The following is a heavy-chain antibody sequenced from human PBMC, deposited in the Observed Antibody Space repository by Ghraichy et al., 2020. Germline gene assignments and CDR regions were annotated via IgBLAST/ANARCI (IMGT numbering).Heavy chain of an antibody. J-gene: IGHJ5*02. V-gene: IGHV3-7*01. CDR2: IGQDGGGK. CDR1: GFTFSTYW. D-gene: IGHD2-15*01. CDR3: AREASSTGSNGGWFDP. Sequence: GESLNISCAASGFTFSTYWLTWVRQAPGKGLEWVANIGQDGGGKYYVDSVKGRFTISRDNAKNSLYLQMNNLGAEDTAVYYCAREASSTGSNGGWFDPWGQGTLVTVSS.